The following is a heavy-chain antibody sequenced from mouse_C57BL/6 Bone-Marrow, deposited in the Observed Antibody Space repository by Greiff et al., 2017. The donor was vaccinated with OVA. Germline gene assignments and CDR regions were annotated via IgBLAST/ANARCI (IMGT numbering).Heavy chain of an antibody. D-gene: IGHD1-1*01. J-gene: IGHJ1*03. CDR3: ARDYYGSSPRYWYFDV. CDR1: GYTFTDYY. V-gene: IGHV1-19*01. Sequence: VQLQQSGPVLVKPGASVKMSCKASGYTFTDYYMNWVKQSHGKSLEWIGVINPYNGGTSYNQKFKGKATLTVDKSSSTAYMELNSLTSEDSAVYYCARDYYGSSPRYWYFDVWGTGTTVTVSS. CDR2: INPYNGGT.